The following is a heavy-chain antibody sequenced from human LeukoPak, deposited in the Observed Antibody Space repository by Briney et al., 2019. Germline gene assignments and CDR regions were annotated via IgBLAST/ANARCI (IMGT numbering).Heavy chain of an antibody. Sequence: GGSLRLSCAASGFTFYDYAMHWVRQAPGKGLEWVSGISWNSGSIGYADSVKGRFTISRDNAKNSLYLQMNSLRAEDTALYNCAKDLIAAAGNYYFDYWGQGTLVTVSS. J-gene: IGHJ4*02. D-gene: IGHD6-13*01. CDR3: AKDLIAAAGNYYFDY. CDR2: ISWNSGSI. CDR1: GFTFYDYA. V-gene: IGHV3-9*01.